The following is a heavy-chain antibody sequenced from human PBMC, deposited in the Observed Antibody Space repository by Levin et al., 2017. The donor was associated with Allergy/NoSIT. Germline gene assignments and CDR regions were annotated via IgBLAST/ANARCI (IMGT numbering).Heavy chain of an antibody. J-gene: IGHJ4*02. CDR1: GFTFSSYG. D-gene: IGHD3-22*01. Sequence: GGSLRLSCAASGFTFSSYGMHWVRQAPGKGLEWVAVIWYDGSNKYYADSVKGRFTISRDNSKNTLYLQMNSLRAEDTAVYYCARDPFYYYDSSGHFDYWGQGTLVTVSS. CDR2: IWYDGSNK. V-gene: IGHV3-33*01. CDR3: ARDPFYYYDSSGHFDY.